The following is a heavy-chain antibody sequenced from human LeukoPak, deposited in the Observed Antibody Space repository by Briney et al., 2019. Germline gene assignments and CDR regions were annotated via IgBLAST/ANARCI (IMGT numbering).Heavy chain of an antibody. Sequence: GGSLRLSCAASGFTFSSYAMSWVRQAPGKGLDWVSAISGSGGSTYYADSVKGRFAISRDNSKSTLYLQMNSLRAEDTAVYYCAKDRWLRLFYYWGQGTQVTVSS. CDR1: GFTFSSYA. CDR3: AKDRWLRLFYY. D-gene: IGHD5-12*01. J-gene: IGHJ4*02. CDR2: ISGSGGST. V-gene: IGHV3-23*01.